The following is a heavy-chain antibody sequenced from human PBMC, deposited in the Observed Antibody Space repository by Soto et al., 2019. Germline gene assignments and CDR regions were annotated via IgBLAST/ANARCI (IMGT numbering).Heavy chain of an antibody. CDR1: GDSVSSNSAA. CDR2: TYYRSKWYN. Sequence: SQTLSLTCAISGDSVSSNSAAWNWIRQSPSRGLEWLGRTYYRSKWYNDYAVSVKSRITINPDTSKNQFSLQLSSVTAADTAVYYCARGRGYSYGHYFDYWGQGTLVTVSS. D-gene: IGHD5-18*01. J-gene: IGHJ4*02. V-gene: IGHV6-1*01. CDR3: ARGRGYSYGHYFDY.